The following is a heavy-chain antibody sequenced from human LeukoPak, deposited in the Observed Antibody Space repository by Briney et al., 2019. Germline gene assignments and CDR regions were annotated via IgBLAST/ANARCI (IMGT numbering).Heavy chain of an antibody. D-gene: IGHD3-22*01. Sequence: SETLSPTCTVYGGSFSGYYWSWIRQPPGKGLEWIGESNHSGSTNYNPSLKSRVTISVDTSKNQFSLKLSSVTAADTAVYYCARGDSSDYPVDYWGQGTLVTVSS. J-gene: IGHJ4*02. CDR2: SNHSGST. V-gene: IGHV4-34*01. CDR1: GGSFSGYY. CDR3: ARGDSSDYPVDY.